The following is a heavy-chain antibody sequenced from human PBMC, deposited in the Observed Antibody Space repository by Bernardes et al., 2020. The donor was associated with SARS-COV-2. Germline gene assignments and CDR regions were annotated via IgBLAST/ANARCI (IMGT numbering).Heavy chain of an antibody. J-gene: IGHJ4*02. CDR3: ATDSEYYYGPRDAFDY. D-gene: IGHD3-10*01. CDR2: ISGSGGST. Sequence: GGSLRLSCAASGFTFSSYAMSWVRQAPGKGLEWVSAISGSGGSTYYADSVKGRFTISRDKSKNTLYLQMNSLRAEDTAVYYCATDSEYYYGPRDAFDYWGQGTLVTVSS. CDR1: GFTFSSYA. V-gene: IGHV3-23*01.